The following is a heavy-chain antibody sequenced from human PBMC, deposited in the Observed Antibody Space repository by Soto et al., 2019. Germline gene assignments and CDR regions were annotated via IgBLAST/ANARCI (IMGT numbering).Heavy chain of an antibody. D-gene: IGHD6-19*01. CDR3: ARRGAVAGLHY. Sequence: EVQLVESGGGLVQPGGSLRVSCAASGFTFSSYWMHWVRQAPGKGLVGVSRINSDGSSTSYADSVKGRFTISRDNAKNTLYLQMNSLRAEDTAIYYCARRGAVAGLHYWGQGTLVTVSS. V-gene: IGHV3-74*01. J-gene: IGHJ4*02. CDR1: GFTFSSYW. CDR2: INSDGSST.